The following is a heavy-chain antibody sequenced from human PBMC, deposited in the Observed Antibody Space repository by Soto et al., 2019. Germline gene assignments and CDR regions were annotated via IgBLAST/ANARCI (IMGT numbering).Heavy chain of an antibody. CDR3: AREEIRGSSSWAYYYGMDV. Sequence: GPSVKVSCKASGYTFTSYAMHWVRQAPGQRLEWMGWINAGNGNTKYPQKFQGRVTITRDTSASTAYMELSSLRSEDTAVYYCAREEIRGSSSWAYYYGMDVWGQGTTVTVSS. CDR2: INAGNGNT. V-gene: IGHV1-3*01. CDR1: GYTFTSYA. D-gene: IGHD6-13*01. J-gene: IGHJ6*02.